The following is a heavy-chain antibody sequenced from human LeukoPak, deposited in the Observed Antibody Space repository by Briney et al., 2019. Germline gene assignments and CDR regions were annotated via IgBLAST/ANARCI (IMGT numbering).Heavy chain of an antibody. J-gene: IGHJ6*02. V-gene: IGHV4-39*01. CDR1: GGSISSDRYY. D-gene: IGHD3-16*01. CDR2: IYYSGST. CDR3: ARVNLGYHYGMDV. Sequence: SETLSLTCTVSGGSISSDRYYWGWIRQPPGKGLEWIGSIYYSGSTYYNPSLKSRVTISVDTSKNQFSLRLSSVTAADTALYYCARVNLGYHYGMDVWGQGTTVTVSS.